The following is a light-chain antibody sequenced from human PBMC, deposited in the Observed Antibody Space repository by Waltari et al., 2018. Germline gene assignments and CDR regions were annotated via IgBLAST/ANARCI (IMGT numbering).Light chain of an antibody. V-gene: IGKV1-5*03. CDR2: KAS. J-gene: IGKJ1*01. CDR3: QQLGT. CDR1: QSISSW. Sequence: DIQMTQSPSTLSASVGDRVTITCRASQSISSWLDWYQQKPGKAPKLLIYKASSLESGVPSRFSGSGSGTEFTLTISSLQPDDFATYYCQQLGTFGQGTKVEIK.